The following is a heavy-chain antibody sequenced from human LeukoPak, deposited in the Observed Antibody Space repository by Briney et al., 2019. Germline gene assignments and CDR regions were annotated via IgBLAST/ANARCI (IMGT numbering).Heavy chain of an antibody. Sequence: PGGSLRLSCAASGFTFSSYAMSWVRQAPGKGLEWVSAISGSGGSTYYADSVKGRFTISRDNSKNTLYLQMNSLRAEDTAVYYCAKDEKYYYGSGSRFWGQGTLVTVSS. V-gene: IGHV3-23*01. J-gene: IGHJ4*02. CDR3: AKDEKYYYGSGSRF. CDR1: GFTFSSYA. D-gene: IGHD3-10*01. CDR2: ISGSGGST.